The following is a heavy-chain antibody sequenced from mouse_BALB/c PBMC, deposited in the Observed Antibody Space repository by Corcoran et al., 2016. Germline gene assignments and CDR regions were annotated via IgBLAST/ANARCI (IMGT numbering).Heavy chain of an antibody. J-gene: IGHJ2*01. V-gene: IGHV1S34*01. CDR2: ISCYNGAT. CDR3: ARYPFDY. Sequence: LVKTGASVKRSGKAAGYSFTGYYMHWVKQSHGKSLEWIGDISCYNGATSYNQKFKGKATFTVDTSSSTAYMQFNSLTYEDSAVYYFARYPFDYWRQGTTLTVSS. CDR1: GYSFTGYY.